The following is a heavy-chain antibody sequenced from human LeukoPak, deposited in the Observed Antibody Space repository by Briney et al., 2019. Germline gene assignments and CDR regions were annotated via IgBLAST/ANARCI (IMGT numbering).Heavy chain of an antibody. V-gene: IGHV4-59*01. CDR2: IYYSGRT. Sequence: SETLSLTCTVSGGSISSYYWSWIRQPPGKGLEWTGNIYYSGRTNYNTSLKSRLTISVDMSENQFSLKLSSVTAADTAVYYCAGSLSGYSGYDFIFDYWGQGTLVTVSP. J-gene: IGHJ4*02. CDR1: GGSISSYY. D-gene: IGHD5-12*01. CDR3: AGSLSGYSGYDFIFDY.